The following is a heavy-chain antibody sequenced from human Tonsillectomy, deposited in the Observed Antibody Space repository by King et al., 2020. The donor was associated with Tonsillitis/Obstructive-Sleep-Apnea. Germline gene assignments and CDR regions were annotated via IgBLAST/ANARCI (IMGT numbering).Heavy chain of an antibody. Sequence: VQLVESGGGLVKPGGSLRLSCAASGFTFSSYSMNWVRQAPGKGLEWVSSISSSSSYIYYADSVKGRFTISRDNAKNSLYLKMNSLRAEDTAVYYCARVVRDSSGYYYFDYWGQGTLVTVSS. CDR1: GFTFSSYS. CDR3: ARVVRDSSGYYYFDY. J-gene: IGHJ4*02. D-gene: IGHD3-22*01. CDR2: ISSSSSYI. V-gene: IGHV3-21*01.